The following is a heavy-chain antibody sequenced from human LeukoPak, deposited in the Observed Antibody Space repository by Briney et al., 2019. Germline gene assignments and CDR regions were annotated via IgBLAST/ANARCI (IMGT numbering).Heavy chain of an antibody. D-gene: IGHD1-26*01. CDR3: ARVAGSYSIRPFDF. J-gene: IGHJ4*02. Sequence: PGGSLRLSCAASGFTFDNYAMTWVRQAPGKGLEWVSAIRLSDGYTYYADSVQGRFIISRDTSKSTVSLQMNSLTGDDTALYCCARVAGSYSIRPFDFWGQGTVVIVSS. V-gene: IGHV3-23*01. CDR2: IRLSDGYT. CDR1: GFTFDNYA.